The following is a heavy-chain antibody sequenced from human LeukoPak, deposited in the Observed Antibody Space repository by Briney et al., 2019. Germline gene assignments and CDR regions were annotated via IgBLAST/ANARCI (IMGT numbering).Heavy chain of an antibody. J-gene: IGHJ5*02. CDR1: GYTFTGYY. V-gene: IGHV1-2*04. D-gene: IGHD2-2*01. Sequence: ASVKVSCKASGYTFTGYYMHWVRQAPGQGLEWMGWINPNSGGTNYAQKFQGWVTMTRDTSISTAYMELSGLRSDDTAVYYCARERRRGYCSSTSCQRYNWFDPWGQGTLVTVSS. CDR2: INPNSGGT. CDR3: ARERRRGYCSSTSCQRYNWFDP.